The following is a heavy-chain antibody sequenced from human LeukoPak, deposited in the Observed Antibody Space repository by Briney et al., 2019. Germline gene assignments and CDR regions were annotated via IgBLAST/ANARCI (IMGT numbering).Heavy chain of an antibody. Sequence: SETLSLTCAVYGGSFSGYYWSWIRQPPGKGLEWIGEINHSGSTNYNPSLKSRVTISVDTSKNQFSLKLSSVTAADTAVYYCAEGPRGRYFDYWGQGTLVTVSS. D-gene: IGHD3-10*01. CDR2: INHSGST. CDR3: AEGPRGRYFDY. CDR1: GGSFSGYY. J-gene: IGHJ4*02. V-gene: IGHV4-34*01.